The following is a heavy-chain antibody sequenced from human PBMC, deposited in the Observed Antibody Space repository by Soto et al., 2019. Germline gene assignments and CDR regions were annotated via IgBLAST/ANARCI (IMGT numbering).Heavy chain of an antibody. CDR1: GFTLSNYC. V-gene: IGHV3-74*01. D-gene: IGHD2-2*01. Sequence: EVQLVESGGGLVQPGGSLRLSCAASGFTLSNYCMHWARQAPGKGLVWVSRISSDGSSTNYADSVKGRFTISRDNAKNTLHLQMNSLRAEDTAVYYCARVPYCSSSSCYSYFDSWGQGTLVTVSS. CDR2: ISSDGSST. CDR3: ARVPYCSSSSCYSYFDS. J-gene: IGHJ4*02.